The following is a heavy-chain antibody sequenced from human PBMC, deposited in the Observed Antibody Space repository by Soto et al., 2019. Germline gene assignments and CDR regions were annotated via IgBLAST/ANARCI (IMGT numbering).Heavy chain of an antibody. J-gene: IGHJ4*02. CDR1: GWAFSGYY. D-gene: IGHD3-10*01. CDR2: INHSGST. V-gene: IGHV4-34*01. Sequence: SDTLSLTFAVYGWAFSGYYWSWIRQPPGKGLEWIGEINHSGSTNYNPSLKSRVTISVDTSKNQFSLKLSSVTAADTAVYYCARRRQRWLQSSGVYYFDYWGQGTLFSVSS. CDR3: ARRRQRWLQSSGVYYFDY.